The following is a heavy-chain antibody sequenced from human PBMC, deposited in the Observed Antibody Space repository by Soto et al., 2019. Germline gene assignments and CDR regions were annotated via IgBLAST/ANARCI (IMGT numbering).Heavy chain of an antibody. V-gene: IGHV3-74*01. Sequence: GGSLRLSFAASGFTFTNYWMHWVRQVPGKGLVWVSRIDGVGAGTSYSDSVRGRFTISRDNAENMLYLQMNSLRAEDTAVYYCTTVFQXWGQGTLVTVSX. CDR2: IDGVGAGT. J-gene: IGHJ4*02. CDR1: GFTFTNYW. CDR3: TTVFQX.